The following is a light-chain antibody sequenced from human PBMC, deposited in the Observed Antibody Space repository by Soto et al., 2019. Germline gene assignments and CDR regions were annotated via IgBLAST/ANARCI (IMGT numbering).Light chain of an antibody. CDR3: LQDYTYPRT. CDR2: ASS. J-gene: IGKJ1*01. Sequence: AIQMTQSPSSLSASVGDRVNITCRASQGIRNDLAWYQQRPGAAPKLLIFASSNLQTGVPSRFRGSGSGTDFTLTIRSLLPDDFATYYCLQDYTYPRTFGQGTKVDIK. CDR1: QGIRND. V-gene: IGKV1-6*01.